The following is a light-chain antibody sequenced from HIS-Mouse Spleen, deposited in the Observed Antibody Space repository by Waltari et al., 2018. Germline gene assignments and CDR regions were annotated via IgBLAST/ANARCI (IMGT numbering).Light chain of an antibody. Sequence: IQLTQPPTFLSASAGDRVTTTCRASQGISSYLAWYQQKPGKAPKLLIYAASTLQSGVPSRFSGSGSGTEFTLTISSLQPEDFATYYCQQLNSYPPTFGQGTKVEIK. J-gene: IGKJ1*01. CDR3: QQLNSYPPT. CDR2: AAS. CDR1: QGISSY. V-gene: IGKV1-9*01.